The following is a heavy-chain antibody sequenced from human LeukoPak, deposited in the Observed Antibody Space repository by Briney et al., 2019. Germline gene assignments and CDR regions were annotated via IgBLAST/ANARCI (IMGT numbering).Heavy chain of an antibody. CDR1: GGSISSYY. CDR2: IYYSGST. Sequence: SETLSLTCTVSGGSISSYYWSWIRQPPGEGLEWIAYIYYSGSTNYNPSLKSRLTISVDTSKNQFSLKLTSVTAADTAVYYCARDPYGDYRIDYWGQGTLVTVSS. D-gene: IGHD4-17*01. CDR3: ARDPYGDYRIDY. V-gene: IGHV4-59*01. J-gene: IGHJ4*02.